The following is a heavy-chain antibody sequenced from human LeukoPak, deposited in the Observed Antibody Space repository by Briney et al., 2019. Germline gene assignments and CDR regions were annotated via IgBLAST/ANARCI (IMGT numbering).Heavy chain of an antibody. D-gene: IGHD4-17*01. Sequence: PGGSLRLSCVASGFTFSSYWMIWVRQAPGKGLEWVANIKQDGSEKYYVDSVKGRFTISRDNRKNSLYLQMNSLRADDTAVYYCARDPYFGEGDYWGQGTLVTVSS. CDR2: IKQDGSEK. CDR1: GFTFSSYW. J-gene: IGHJ4*02. V-gene: IGHV3-7*03. CDR3: ARDPYFGEGDY.